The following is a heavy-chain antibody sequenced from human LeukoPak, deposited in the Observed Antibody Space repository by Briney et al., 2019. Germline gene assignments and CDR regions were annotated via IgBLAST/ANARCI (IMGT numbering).Heavy chain of an antibody. CDR1: GYSFTSHD. CDR3: ASALKRGSAGTLIDH. V-gene: IGHV1-8*01. Sequence: GASVKVSCKASGYSFTSHDINWVRQATGQGLEWMGWMNPNSGNTGCAQKFQDRVTMTRNTSISTAYLELSSLGSEDTAMYYCASALKRGSAGTLIDHWGQGTLVTVSS. D-gene: IGHD6-13*01. CDR2: MNPNSGNT. J-gene: IGHJ4*02.